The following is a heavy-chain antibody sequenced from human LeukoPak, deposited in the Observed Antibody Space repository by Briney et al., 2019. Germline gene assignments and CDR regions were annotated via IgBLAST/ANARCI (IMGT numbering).Heavy chain of an antibody. J-gene: IGHJ6*04. CDR1: GFTFSSYA. V-gene: IGHV3-30*04. Sequence: GRSLRLSCAASGFTFSSYAMHWVRQAPGKGLEWVAVISYDGSNKYYADSVKGRFTISRDNAKDSLYLQMNSLRAEDTAVYYCAELGITMIGGVWGKGTTVTISS. CDR2: ISYDGSNK. CDR3: AELGITMIGGV. D-gene: IGHD3-10*02.